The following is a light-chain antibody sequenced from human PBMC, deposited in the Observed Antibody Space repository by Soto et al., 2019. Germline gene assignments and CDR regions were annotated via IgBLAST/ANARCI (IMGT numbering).Light chain of an antibody. CDR1: QSVSSN. V-gene: IGKV3D-15*02. CDR2: DAS. Sequence: EIVIKQSLATRSVAPGETATPCVRTSQSVSSNLASHQQKPGHAPRLLTSDASNSATGIPARFSGSGSGTDFTLTITTLEPEDFAVYYCQQYGSSPRTFGLGTKVDI. J-gene: IGKJ1*01. CDR3: QQYGSSPRT.